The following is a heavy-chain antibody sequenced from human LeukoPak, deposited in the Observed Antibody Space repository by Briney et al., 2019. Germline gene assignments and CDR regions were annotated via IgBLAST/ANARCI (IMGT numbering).Heavy chain of an antibody. D-gene: IGHD6-25*01. Sequence: GGSLRLSCAASGFTFSNYAMHWVRQAPGKGLEWVAVISYDGSNKYTADSVKGRFTISRDNSKNTLYLQMNSLRAEDTAVYYCVAAAAVAYYFDHWGQGTLVTVSS. CDR3: VAAAAVAYYFDH. J-gene: IGHJ4*02. CDR1: GFTFSNYA. V-gene: IGHV3-30-3*01. CDR2: ISYDGSNK.